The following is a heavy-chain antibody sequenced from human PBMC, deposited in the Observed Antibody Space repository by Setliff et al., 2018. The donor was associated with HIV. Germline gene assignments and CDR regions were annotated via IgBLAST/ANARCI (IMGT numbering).Heavy chain of an antibody. Sequence: SETLSLTCAVSGYSISSGYYWGWIRQPPGKGLEWIGSIYHSGSTLYKPSLKSRVTMSVDTSKNQFSLKLNSVTAADTAVYHCARLSSYRSSSYYFDYWGQGALVTVSS. D-gene: IGHD6-6*01. CDR2: IYHSGST. CDR1: GYSISSGYY. CDR3: ARLSSYRSSSYYFDY. V-gene: IGHV4-38-2*01. J-gene: IGHJ4*02.